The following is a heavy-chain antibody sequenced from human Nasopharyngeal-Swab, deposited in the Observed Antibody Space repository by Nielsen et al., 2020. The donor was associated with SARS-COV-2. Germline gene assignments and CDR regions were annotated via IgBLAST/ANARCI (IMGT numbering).Heavy chain of an antibody. D-gene: IGHD5/OR15-5a*01. Sequence: WIRQPPGKGLERIGYINYSGSTYYNPSLKSRVTISVDTSKNEFSLKLTSVTAADTAVFYCARFGVFDAFDIWGQGTMVTVSS. V-gene: IGHV4-31*02. CDR2: INYSGST. CDR3: ARFGVFDAFDI. J-gene: IGHJ3*02.